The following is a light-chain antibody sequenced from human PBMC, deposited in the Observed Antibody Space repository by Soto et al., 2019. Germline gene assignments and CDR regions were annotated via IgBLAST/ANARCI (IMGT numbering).Light chain of an antibody. CDR1: SSDVGGYNY. CDR2: EVS. J-gene: IGLJ3*02. CDR3: SSYTSSRTWV. V-gene: IGLV2-14*01. Sequence: QSVLTQPASVSGSPGQSITISCTGTSSDVGGYNYVSWYQQHPGKAPKLMIYEVSNRPSGVSNRFSGSKSGNTASLTISGLQAEDEADSYCSSYTSSRTWVFGGGTKLTVL.